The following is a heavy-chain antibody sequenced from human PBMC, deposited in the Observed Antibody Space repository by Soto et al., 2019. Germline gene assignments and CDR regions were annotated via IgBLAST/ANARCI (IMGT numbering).Heavy chain of an antibody. D-gene: IGHD1-26*01. CDR1: GFTLSSYG. V-gene: IGHV3-30*18. CDR2: ISYDGGNE. J-gene: IGHJ4*02. Sequence: GGSLRLSCAGSGFTLSSYGIHWVRQAPGKGPEWVALISYDGGNEKYTESVKDRFTISRDDSHNVAYLQMSSLRTEDTAMYYCAKDRYSGTYPTDFDYWGQGSLVTVSS. CDR3: AKDRYSGTYPTDFDY.